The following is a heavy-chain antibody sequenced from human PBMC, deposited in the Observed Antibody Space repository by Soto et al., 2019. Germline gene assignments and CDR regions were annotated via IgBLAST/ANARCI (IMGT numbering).Heavy chain of an antibody. D-gene: IGHD4-17*01. J-gene: IGHJ4*02. Sequence: SETLSLTCTVSGGSISSGGYYWSWIRQHPGKGLEWIGYIYYSGSTYYNPSLKSRVTISVDTSKNQFSLKLSSVTAADTAVYYCARDSVLGDYGDYFDYWGQGTLVTVSS. CDR1: GGSISSGGYY. CDR2: IYYSGST. CDR3: ARDSVLGDYGDYFDY. V-gene: IGHV4-31*03.